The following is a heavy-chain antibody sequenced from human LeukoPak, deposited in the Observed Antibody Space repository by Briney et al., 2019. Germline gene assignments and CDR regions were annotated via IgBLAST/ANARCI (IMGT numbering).Heavy chain of an antibody. Sequence: PSETLSLTCTVSGGSISSYYWSWLRQPAGKGLEWIGRIYISGSTNYNPSLKSRVTISVDTSKNQFSLKLSSVTAADTAVYYCARRMYYYGSGSYRKGGFDYWGQGTLVTASS. V-gene: IGHV4-4*07. J-gene: IGHJ4*02. CDR2: IYISGST. D-gene: IGHD3-10*01. CDR3: ARRMYYYGSGSYRKGGFDY. CDR1: GGSISSYY.